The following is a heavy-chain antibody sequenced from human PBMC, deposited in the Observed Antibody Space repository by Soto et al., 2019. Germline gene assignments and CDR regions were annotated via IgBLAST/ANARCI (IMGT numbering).Heavy chain of an antibody. CDR3: ARGSEAGFGRDAFDI. D-gene: IGHD3-10*01. V-gene: IGHV4-31*03. CDR2: IYYSGST. Sequence: QVQLQESGPGLVKPSQTLSLTCTVSGGSISSGGYYWSWIRQHPGKGLEWIGYIYYSGSTYYNPSLKGRVTISVDTSKNQFSLKLSSVTAADTAVYYCARGSEAGFGRDAFDIWGQGTMVTVSS. CDR1: GGSISSGGYY. J-gene: IGHJ3*02.